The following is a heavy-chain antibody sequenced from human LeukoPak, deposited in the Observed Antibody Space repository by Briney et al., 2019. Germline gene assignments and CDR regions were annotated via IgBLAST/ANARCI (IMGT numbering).Heavy chain of an antibody. CDR3: ARAPPYYDLWSGPTLSFDY. CDR1: LDSISSYY. D-gene: IGHD3-3*01. CDR2: IYTSGST. Sequence: PSETLPLTCTVSLDSISSYYWSWIRHPPEKRLEWIGDIYTSGSTNYNPSLKSRVTISVDTSKNQFSLKLSSVTAADTAVYYCARAPPYYDLWSGPTLSFDYWGQGTLVTVSS. V-gene: IGHV4-4*09. J-gene: IGHJ4*02.